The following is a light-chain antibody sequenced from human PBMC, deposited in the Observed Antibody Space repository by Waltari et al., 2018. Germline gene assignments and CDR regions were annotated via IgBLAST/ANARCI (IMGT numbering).Light chain of an antibody. CDR3: QHLKTDPIT. Sequence: DIQLTQSPSFLSASVGDRVTITCRARQDISKSLAWYQRKPGKAPKVLISATSTLQDGVPLRFSGSGSGTEFTRTVRGLHPEDFAIYYCQHLKTDPITFGQGTRLEI. V-gene: IGKV1-9*01. CDR1: QDISKS. J-gene: IGKJ5*01. CDR2: ATS.